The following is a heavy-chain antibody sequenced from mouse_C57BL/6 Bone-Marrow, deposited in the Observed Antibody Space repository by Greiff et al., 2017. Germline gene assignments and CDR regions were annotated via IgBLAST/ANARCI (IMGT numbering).Heavy chain of an antibody. CDR3: ARHYYGSSLYYYAMDY. Sequence: QVQLQQSGAELVRPGTSVKMSCKASGYTFTNYWIGWAKQRPGHGLEWIGDIYPGGGYTNYNEKFKGKATLTADKSSSTAYMQFSSLTSEDSAVYYCARHYYGSSLYYYAMDYGGQGTSVTVSS. CDR2: IYPGGGYT. D-gene: IGHD1-1*01. J-gene: IGHJ4*01. CDR1: GYTFTNYW. V-gene: IGHV1-63*01.